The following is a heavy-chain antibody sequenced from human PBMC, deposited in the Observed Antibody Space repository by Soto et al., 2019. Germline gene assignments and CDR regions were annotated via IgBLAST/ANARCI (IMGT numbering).Heavy chain of an antibody. Sequence: ASVKVSCKASGYTFTGYYMHWVRQAPGQGLEWMGWINPNSGGTNYAQKFQGWVTMTRDTSISTAYMELSRLRSDDTAVYYCARELRGLERPEPNYYYYGMDVWGQGTTVTVSS. D-gene: IGHD1-1*01. CDR3: ARELRGLERPEPNYYYYGMDV. CDR1: GYTFTGYY. CDR2: INPNSGGT. J-gene: IGHJ6*02. V-gene: IGHV1-2*04.